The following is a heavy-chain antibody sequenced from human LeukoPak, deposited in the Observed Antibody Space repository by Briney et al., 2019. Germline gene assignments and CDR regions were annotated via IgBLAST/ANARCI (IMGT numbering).Heavy chain of an antibody. CDR2: INPSGGST. D-gene: IGHD4-11*01. Sequence: ASVKVSCKASGYTFTSYYMHWVRQALGQGLEWMGIINPSGGSTSYAQKFQGRVTMTRDTSTSTVYMELSSLRSEDTAVYYCAREKTTPPYYYYGMDVWGQGTTVTVSS. CDR1: GYTFTSYY. CDR3: AREKTTPPYYYYGMDV. V-gene: IGHV1-46*01. J-gene: IGHJ6*02.